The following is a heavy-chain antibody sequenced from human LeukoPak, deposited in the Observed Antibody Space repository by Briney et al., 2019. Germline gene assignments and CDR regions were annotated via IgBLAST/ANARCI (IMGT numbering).Heavy chain of an antibody. CDR3: ARQGSYENSGYSFDY. CDR2: IYPGNADA. CDR1: GYSLINHW. J-gene: IGHJ4*02. Sequence: GESLKISCKASGYSLINHWIGWVRQMPGKGLDWMGNIYPGNADAAYSPSFQGQVTISADKSTTTVYLQWSSLKASDTAMYYCARQGSYENSGYSFDYWGQGTLVTVSS. V-gene: IGHV5-51*01. D-gene: IGHD3-22*01.